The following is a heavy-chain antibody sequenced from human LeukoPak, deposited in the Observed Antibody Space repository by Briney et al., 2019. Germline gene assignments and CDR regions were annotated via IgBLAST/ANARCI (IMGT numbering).Heavy chain of an antibody. D-gene: IGHD6-19*01. J-gene: IGHJ4*02. V-gene: IGHV3-48*03. CDR2: ISSSGSTI. CDR1: GFTFSSYE. CDR3: ARSSIAVAGSLNY. Sequence: GGSLRLSCAASGFTFSSYEMNWVRQAPGKGLEWVSYISSSGSTIYYADSVKGRFTISRDNAKNSLYLQMNSLRAEDTAVYYCARSSIAVAGSLNYWGQGTLVTVSS.